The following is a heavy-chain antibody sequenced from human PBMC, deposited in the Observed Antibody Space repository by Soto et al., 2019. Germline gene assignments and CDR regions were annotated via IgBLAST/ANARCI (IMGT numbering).Heavy chain of an antibody. V-gene: IGHV4-31*03. J-gene: IGHJ5*02. CDR2: IYYSGST. Sequence: QVQLQESGPGLVKPSQTLSLTCTVSGGSISSGGYYWSWIRQHPGKGLEWIGYIYYSGSTYYNPSLKSRVTIAGDTSKNQFSLKLSSVTAADTAVYYCAREEGGGYDHRWFDPWGQGTLVTVSS. D-gene: IGHD5-12*01. CDR3: AREEGGGYDHRWFDP. CDR1: GGSISSGGYY.